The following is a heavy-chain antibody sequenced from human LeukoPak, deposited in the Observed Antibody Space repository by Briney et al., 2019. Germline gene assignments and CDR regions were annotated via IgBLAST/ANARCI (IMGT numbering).Heavy chain of an antibody. D-gene: IGHD4-17*01. V-gene: IGHV3-23*01. J-gene: IGHJ4*02. CDR2: ISGSGGST. Sequence: PGGSLRLSCAASGFTFSSYAMSWVRQAPGKGLEWVSAISGSGGSTYYADSVKGRFTISRDNSKNTLYLQMNSLRAEDTAVYYCARIPSTAVTTLSFHFDYWGQGTLVTVSS. CDR3: ARIPSTAVTTLSFHFDY. CDR1: GFTFSSYA.